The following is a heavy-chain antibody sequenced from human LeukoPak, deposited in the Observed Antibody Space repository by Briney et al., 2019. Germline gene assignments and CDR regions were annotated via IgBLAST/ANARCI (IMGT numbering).Heavy chain of an antibody. V-gene: IGHV4-30-4*01. Sequence: SETLSLTCTVSGGSISSDDYYWSWIRQPPGKGLEWIGYIYYSGSTYYNPSLKTRVTMSVDTSKNQFSLKVSSVTAADTAVFYCARTTVPTSMHFDYWGQGTLVTVSS. CDR3: ARTTVPTSMHFDY. J-gene: IGHJ4*02. D-gene: IGHD4-17*01. CDR1: GGSISSDDYY. CDR2: IYYSGST.